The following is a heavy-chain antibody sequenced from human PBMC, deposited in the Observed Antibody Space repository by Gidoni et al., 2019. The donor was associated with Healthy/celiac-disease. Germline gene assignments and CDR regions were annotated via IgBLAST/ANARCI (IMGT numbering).Heavy chain of an antibody. V-gene: IGHV3-30*18. CDR2: IAYDGSNK. CDR1: GFTFSSHG. J-gene: IGHJ3*02. Sequence: QVQLVDSGGGVVQPGRSLRLSCAASGFTFSSHGLHWVRQAPGKGREWVAVIAYDGSNKYYADSVKGRFTISRDKSKNTLYLQMNSLRAEDTAVYYGAKGHLAFYVWGADAFDIWGQGTMVTVSS. D-gene: IGHD3-16*01. CDR3: AKGHLAFYVWGADAFDI.